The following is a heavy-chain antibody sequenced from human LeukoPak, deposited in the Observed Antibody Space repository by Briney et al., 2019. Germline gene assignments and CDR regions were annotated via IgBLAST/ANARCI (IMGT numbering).Heavy chain of an antibody. CDR2: IKSKTDGGTS. V-gene: IGHV3-15*01. J-gene: IGHJ4*02. CDR3: TTDFETTVVTNFDY. Sequence: GGSPRLSCVASGFTFSNAWMSWVRQAPGKGLEWVGRIKSKTDGGTSDYAAPVKGRFTISRDDSKNTLYLQMNSLKTEDTAVYYCTTDFETTVVTNFDYWGQGTLVTVSS. CDR1: GFTFSNAW. D-gene: IGHD4-23*01.